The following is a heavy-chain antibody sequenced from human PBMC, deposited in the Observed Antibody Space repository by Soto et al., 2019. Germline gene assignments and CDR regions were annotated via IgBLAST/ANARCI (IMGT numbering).Heavy chain of an antibody. V-gene: IGHV1-69*01. CDR1: GGTFSSYA. Sequence: QVQLVQSGAEVKKPGSSVKVSCKASGGTFSSYAISWVRQAPGQGLEWMGGIIPIFGTANYEQKFQGRVTITADESTSTAYMELSSLRSEDTAVYYCATRNSNYEAYYYYYGMDVWGQGTTVTVSS. CDR2: IIPIFGTA. D-gene: IGHD4-4*01. CDR3: ATRNSNYEAYYYYYGMDV. J-gene: IGHJ6*02.